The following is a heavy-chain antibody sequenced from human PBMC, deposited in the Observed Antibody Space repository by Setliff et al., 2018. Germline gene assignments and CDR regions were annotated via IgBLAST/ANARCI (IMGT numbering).Heavy chain of an antibody. CDR1: GFTFSRYW. D-gene: IGHD6-13*01. V-gene: IGHV3-7*03. CDR3: TTAPLAAASTC. CDR2: IKEDGSEK. Sequence: GGSLRLSCVASGFTFSRYWMSWVRQAPGKGLEWVANIKEDGSEKYYVDSVKGRFTISRDDSKNTLYLQMNSLKTEDTAVYYCTTAPLAAASTCWGQGTLVTVSS. J-gene: IGHJ4*02.